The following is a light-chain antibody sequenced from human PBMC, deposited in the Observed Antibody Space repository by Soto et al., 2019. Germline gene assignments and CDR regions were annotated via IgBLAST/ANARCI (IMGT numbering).Light chain of an antibody. CDR1: SSDFGIYNS. CDR3: SPFTSSSSYV. CDR2: DVT. J-gene: IGLJ1*01. Sequence: QSVLTQPASVYGSPGKSITLLCTGTSSDFGIYNSVSWYQQHPGKAPKLMIHDVTNRPSGVSGRFSGSRSGNTASLTISGLQAEDEADYYCSPFTSSSSYVFGPGTKVTVL. V-gene: IGLV2-14*03.